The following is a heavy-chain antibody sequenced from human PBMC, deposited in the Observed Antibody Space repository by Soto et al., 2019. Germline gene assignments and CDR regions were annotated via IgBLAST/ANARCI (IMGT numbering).Heavy chain of an antibody. CDR3: ARPDCSSTSCYGGLSVMDV. D-gene: IGHD2-2*01. CDR2: IYYSGST. Sequence: SETLSLTCTVSGGSISSSSYYWGWIRQPPGKGLEWIGSIYYSGSTYYNPSLKSRVTISVDTSKNQFSLKLSSVTAADTAVYYCARPDCSSTSCYGGLSVMDVWGKETTVTVSS. J-gene: IGHJ6*03. CDR1: GGSISSSSYY. V-gene: IGHV4-39*01.